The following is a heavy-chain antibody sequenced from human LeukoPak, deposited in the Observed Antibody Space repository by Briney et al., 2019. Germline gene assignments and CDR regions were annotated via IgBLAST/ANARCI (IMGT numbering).Heavy chain of an antibody. J-gene: IGHJ4*02. D-gene: IGHD3-10*01. CDR1: EFSLTSDGVG. Sequence: ESAPTLLKPTQTLTLTFNFSEFSLTSDGVGVGWIRQPPGKPLEWLAIIYWDDDKRYRQSLKNRLTITKDTSKNPVVLTMTKMDPVDTATYYFAYGSTNICLYYYHSWGPGTLVTVSS. V-gene: IGHV2-5*02. CDR2: IYWDDDK. CDR3: AYGSTNICLYYYHS.